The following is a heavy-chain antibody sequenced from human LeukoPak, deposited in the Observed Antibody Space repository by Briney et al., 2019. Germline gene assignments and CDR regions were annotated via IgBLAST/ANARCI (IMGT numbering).Heavy chain of an antibody. D-gene: IGHD5-24*01. CDR2: IRYDGSNK. CDR3: ARLATHGDY. V-gene: IGHV3-30*02. J-gene: IGHJ4*02. CDR1: GFTFSTYG. Sequence: PGGSLRLSCAASGFTFSTYGMHWVRQAPGKGLEWVAFIRYDGSNKYYADSVEGRFTTSRDNSKNTLYLQMNSLRPEDTAVYYCARLATHGDYWGQGTLVTISS.